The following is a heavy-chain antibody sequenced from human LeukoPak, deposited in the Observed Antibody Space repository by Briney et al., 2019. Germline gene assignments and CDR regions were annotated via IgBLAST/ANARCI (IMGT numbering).Heavy chain of an antibody. V-gene: IGHV3-66*01. Sequence: QPGGSLRLSCAASGFTVSSNYMSWVRQAPGKGLEWVSVIYSGGSTYYADSVKGRFTISRDNSKNTLYLQMNSLRAEDTAVYYCARDHPRYSSSWYGVNDYWGQGTLVTVSS. D-gene: IGHD6-13*01. J-gene: IGHJ4*02. CDR2: IYSGGST. CDR1: GFTVSSNY. CDR3: ARDHPRYSSSWYGVNDY.